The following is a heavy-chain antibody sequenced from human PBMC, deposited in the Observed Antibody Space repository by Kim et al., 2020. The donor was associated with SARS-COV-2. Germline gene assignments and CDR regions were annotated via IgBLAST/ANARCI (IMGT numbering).Heavy chain of an antibody. D-gene: IGHD3-3*01. J-gene: IGHJ6*02. CDR3: ARGGSRTIFPV. V-gene: IGHV4-59*01. CDR1: GGSISSYY. Sequence: SETLSLTCTVSGGSISSYYWSWIRQPPGKGLEWIGYMFYSGYTNYNPSLESRVTISVDTSKNQFSLNLNSLTAADTAVYYCARGGSRTIFPVWGQGTTGT. CDR2: MFYSGYT.